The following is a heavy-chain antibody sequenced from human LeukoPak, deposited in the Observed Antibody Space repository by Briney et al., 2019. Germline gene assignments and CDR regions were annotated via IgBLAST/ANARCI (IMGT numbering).Heavy chain of an antibody. D-gene: IGHD3-22*01. V-gene: IGHV3-30*18. CDR1: GLTFNKFG. CDR3: AKAGHAPDSRGFYYFCDH. J-gene: IGHJ4*02. CDR2: IQFDGNKK. Sequence: GGSLRLSCVVSGLTFNKFGIHWVRQSPGTGLEWVAVIQFDGNKKYYADSVSGRFNISRDNSKNTLYLGMNSLRPEDTAVYYCAKAGHAPDSRGFYYFCDHWGKGTLVTVSS.